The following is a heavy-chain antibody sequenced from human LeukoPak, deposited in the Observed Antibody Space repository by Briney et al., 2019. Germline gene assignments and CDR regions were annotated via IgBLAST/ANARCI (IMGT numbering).Heavy chain of an antibody. J-gene: IGHJ6*02. V-gene: IGHV1-8*01. CDR1: GYTFTSYD. CDR3: ASFSSGLGSYGMDV. CDR2: MNPNSGNT. D-gene: IGHD6-19*01. Sequence: PRASVKVSCKASGYTFTSYDINWVRQATGQGLEWMGWMNPNSGNTGYAQKFQGRVTMTRNTSISTAYMELSSLRSEDTAVYYCASFSSGLGSYGMDVWGQGTTVTVSS.